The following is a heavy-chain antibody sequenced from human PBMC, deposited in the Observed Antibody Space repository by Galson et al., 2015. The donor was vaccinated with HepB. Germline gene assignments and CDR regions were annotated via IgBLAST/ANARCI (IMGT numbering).Heavy chain of an antibody. V-gene: IGHV3-48*03. CDR1: GFTFSSYE. Sequence: SLRLSCAASGFTFSSYEMNWVRQAPGKGLEWVSYISSSGSTIYYADSVKGRFTISRDNAKNSLYLQMNSLRAEDTAVYYCARDSCDSSSWTPNCWFDPWGQGTLVTVSS. CDR3: ARDSCDSSSWTPNCWFDP. CDR2: ISSSGSTI. D-gene: IGHD6-13*01. J-gene: IGHJ5*02.